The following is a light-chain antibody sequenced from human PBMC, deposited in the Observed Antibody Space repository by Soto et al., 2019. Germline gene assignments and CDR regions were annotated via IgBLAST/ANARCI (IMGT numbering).Light chain of an antibody. CDR1: HNVGYD. J-gene: IGKJ4*01. Sequence: EVVLTQSPATLSLSPGERAILSCRASHNVGYDLAWYQQRPGQAPSLLISDAFNRATGIPARFSGSGSGTDSTLTIRSLEPEDFAVYYGQQHNGWPLTFGGGTKVEI. V-gene: IGKV3-11*01. CDR2: DAF. CDR3: QQHNGWPLT.